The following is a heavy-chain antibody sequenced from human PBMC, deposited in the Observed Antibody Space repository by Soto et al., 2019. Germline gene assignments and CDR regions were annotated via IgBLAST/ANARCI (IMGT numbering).Heavy chain of an antibody. V-gene: IGHV3-30*18. J-gene: IGHJ4*02. CDR3: VKESSWYSSSWYEPYYFDY. CDR2: ISYDGSNK. D-gene: IGHD6-13*01. CDR1: GFTFSSYG. Sequence: QVQLVESGGGVVQPGRSLRLSCAASGFTFSSYGMHWVRQAPGKGLEWVAVISYDGSNKYYADSVKGRFTISRDNSKNTLYLQMNSLRAEDTAVYYCVKESSWYSSSWYEPYYFDYWGQGTLVTVSS.